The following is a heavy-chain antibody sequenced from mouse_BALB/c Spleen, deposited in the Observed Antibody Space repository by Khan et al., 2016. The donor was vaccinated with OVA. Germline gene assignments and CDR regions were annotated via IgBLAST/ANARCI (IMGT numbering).Heavy chain of an antibody. CDR3: ARAYYYAMDY. Sequence: QVQLKESGAELARPGASVKMSCKASGYTFTTYTMHWVKQRPGQGLEWIGFINPSNNYTNYNQKFKDKAALTADKSSSTAYMQLSSLTSEDSAVYYGARAYYYAMDYWGQGTSVTVSS. CDR2: INPSNNYT. V-gene: IGHV1-4*01. CDR1: GYTFTTYT. J-gene: IGHJ4*01.